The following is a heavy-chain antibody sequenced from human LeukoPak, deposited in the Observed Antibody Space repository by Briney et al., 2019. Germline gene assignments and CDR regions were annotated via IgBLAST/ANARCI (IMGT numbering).Heavy chain of an antibody. J-gene: IGHJ4*02. V-gene: IGHV3-21*01. D-gene: IGHD6-19*01. CDR2: ISSSSYI. CDR3: ARDRGYSSGLPGY. Sequence: GGSLRLSCAASGFTFSSYSMNWVRQAPGKGLEWVSSISSSSYIYYADSVKGRFTISRDNAKNSLYLQMNSLRAEDTAVYYCARDRGYSSGLPGYWGQGTLVTVSS. CDR1: GFTFSSYS.